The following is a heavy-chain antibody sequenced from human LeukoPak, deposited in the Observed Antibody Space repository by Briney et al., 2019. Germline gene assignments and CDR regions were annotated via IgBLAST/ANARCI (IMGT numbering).Heavy chain of an antibody. CDR1: GFTFSSYA. J-gene: IGHJ5*02. D-gene: IGHD6-19*01. Sequence: GGSLRLSCAASGFTFSSYAMHWVRQAPGKGLEWVAVISYDGSNKYYADSVKGRFTISRDNAKNSLYLQMNSLRAEDTALYYCARDIYDSSGWYWFDPWGQGTLVTVSS. V-gene: IGHV3-30*04. CDR3: ARDIYDSSGWYWFDP. CDR2: ISYDGSNK.